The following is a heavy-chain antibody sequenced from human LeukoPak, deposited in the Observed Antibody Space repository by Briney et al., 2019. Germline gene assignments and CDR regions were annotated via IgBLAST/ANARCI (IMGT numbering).Heavy chain of an antibody. D-gene: IGHD2/OR15-2a*01. CDR1: GGSISSYY. Sequence: SETLSLTCTVSGGSISSYYWSWIRQPAGKGLEWIGRIYTSGSTNYNPSLKTRLTISVDTSKNQFSLRLNSVTAADTAVYYCARFSQYYDSPTHYLDYWGQGILVTVSS. CDR3: ARFSQYYDSPTHYLDY. CDR2: IYTSGST. J-gene: IGHJ4*02. V-gene: IGHV4-4*07.